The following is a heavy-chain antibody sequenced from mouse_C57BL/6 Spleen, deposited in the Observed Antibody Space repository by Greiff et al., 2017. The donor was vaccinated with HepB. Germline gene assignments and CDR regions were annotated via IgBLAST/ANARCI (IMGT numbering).Heavy chain of an antibody. CDR2: IDPEDGDT. D-gene: IGHD1-1*01. V-gene: IGHV14-1*01. Sequence: EVKLQESGAELVRPGASVKLSCTASGFNIKDYYMHWVKQRPEQGLEWIGRIDPEDGDTEYAPKFQGKATMTADTSSNTAYLQLSSLTSEDTAVYYCTPQIYYGSSYWYFYVWGTGTTVTVSS. J-gene: IGHJ1*03. CDR3: TPQIYYGSSYWYFYV. CDR1: GFNIKDYY.